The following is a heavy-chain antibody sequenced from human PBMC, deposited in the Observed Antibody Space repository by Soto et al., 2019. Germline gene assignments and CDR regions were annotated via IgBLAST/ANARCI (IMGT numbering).Heavy chain of an antibody. CDR3: AREMDALDI. CDR1: GFTFSSYD. Sequence: QVQLVESEGGVVQPGRSLRLSCAASGFTFSSYDIHWVRQAPGKGLEWVADISYDGAKKYYADSVKGRFTISRDNSKNTLYLQMNSLRPDDTAVYYCAREMDALDIWGQGTMVTVS. V-gene: IGHV3-30-3*01. J-gene: IGHJ3*02. CDR2: ISYDGAKK.